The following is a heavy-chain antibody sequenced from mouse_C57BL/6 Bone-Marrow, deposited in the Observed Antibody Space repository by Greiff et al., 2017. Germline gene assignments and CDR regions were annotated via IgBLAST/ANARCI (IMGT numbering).Heavy chain of an antibody. D-gene: IGHD1-1*01. CDR3: TTYGSSYEKAY. J-gene: IGHJ2*01. CDR1: GFNIKDDY. V-gene: IGHV14-4*01. CDR2: IDPENGDT. Sequence: EVQLQQSGAELVRPGASVKLSCTASGFNIKDDYMHWVKQRPEQGLEWIGWIDPENGDTAYASKFQGKATITADTSSNTAYLQLSSLTSEDTAVYYCTTYGSSYEKAYWGQGTTRTVSS.